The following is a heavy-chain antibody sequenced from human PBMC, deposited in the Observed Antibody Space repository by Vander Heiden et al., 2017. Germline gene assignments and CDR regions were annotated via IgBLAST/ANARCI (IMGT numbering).Heavy chain of an antibody. Sequence: EVQLLESGGGLVQPGGSLRLSGAAYGFIFSNYAMTWVRQAPGRGLEWVSTISGPGGSTYYADSVKGRFTNSRDNSRNTQYLQMNSLRAEDTAVYYCAKDLVGSTWSFDYWGQGILDTVSS. V-gene: IGHV3-23*01. D-gene: IGHD6-13*01. J-gene: IGHJ4*02. CDR3: AKDLVGSTWSFDY. CDR2: ISGPGGST. CDR1: GFIFSNYA.